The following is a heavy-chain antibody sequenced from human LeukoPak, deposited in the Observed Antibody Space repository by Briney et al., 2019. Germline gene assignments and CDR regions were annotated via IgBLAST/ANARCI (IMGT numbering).Heavy chain of an antibody. CDR2: IYYSGST. CDR3: ARYGSGSYSDDHFQH. Sequence: PSETLSLTCTVSGDSMTSYYWSWIRQPPGKGLEWIGFIYYSGSTKYNPSLKSRVTISVDTSKNQFSLKLTSVTAADTAVYYCARYGSGSYSDDHFQHWGQGTLVTVSS. J-gene: IGHJ1*01. CDR1: GDSMTSYY. D-gene: IGHD3-10*01. V-gene: IGHV4-59*08.